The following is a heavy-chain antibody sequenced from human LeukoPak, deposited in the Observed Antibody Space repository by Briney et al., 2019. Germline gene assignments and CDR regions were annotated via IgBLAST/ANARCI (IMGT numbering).Heavy chain of an antibody. Sequence: SETLSLTCTVSGGSISSYYWSWIRQPPGKGLEWIGYIYYSGSTNYNPSLKSRVTISVDTSKNQFSLKLSPVTAADTAVYYCARGPHCSGGSCNRKGAFDIWGQGTMVTVSS. J-gene: IGHJ3*02. CDR2: IYYSGST. V-gene: IGHV4-59*01. CDR3: ARGPHCSGGSCNRKGAFDI. CDR1: GGSISSYY. D-gene: IGHD2-15*01.